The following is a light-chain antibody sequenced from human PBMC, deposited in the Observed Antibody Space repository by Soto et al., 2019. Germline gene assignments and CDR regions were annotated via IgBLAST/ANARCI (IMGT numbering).Light chain of an antibody. Sequence: QSALTQPASVSGSPGQSITISCTGTSSDVGGYNFVSWYQHHPGKAPKLMIFEVSNRPSGVSNRFSGSKSGNTASLTISGLQADDEAAYFCTSYRIGSTPVGFGGGTKLTVL. CDR1: SSDVGGYNF. CDR3: TSYRIGSTPVG. CDR2: EVS. V-gene: IGLV2-14*01. J-gene: IGLJ2*01.